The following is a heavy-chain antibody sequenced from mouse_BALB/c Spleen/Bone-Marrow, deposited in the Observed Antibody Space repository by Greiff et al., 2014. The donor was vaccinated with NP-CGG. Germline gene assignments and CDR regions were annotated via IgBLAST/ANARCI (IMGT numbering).Heavy chain of an antibody. CDR2: ISSGSTAI. J-gene: IGHJ1*01. Sequence: EVQGVESGGGLVQPGGSRKLSCAASGFTFSSFGMHWVRQAPEKGLEWVAYISSGSTAIRYADTVKGRFTISRDNPKNTLFLQITSLRSEDTAMYYCARGGNWDDFDVWGAGTTVTVSS. D-gene: IGHD4-1*01. CDR1: GFTFSSFG. CDR3: ARGGNWDDFDV. V-gene: IGHV5-17*02.